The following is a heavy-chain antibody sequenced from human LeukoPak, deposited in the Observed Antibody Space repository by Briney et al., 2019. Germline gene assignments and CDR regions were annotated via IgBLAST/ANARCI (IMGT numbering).Heavy chain of an antibody. Sequence: GASVKVSCKASGYTFTSYGISWVRPAPGQGLEWMGWISAYNGNTNYAQKLQGRVTMTTDTSTSTAYMELRSLRSDDTAVYYCARSQGGITGTTIYYYGMDVWGQGTTVTVSS. V-gene: IGHV1-18*01. D-gene: IGHD1-7*01. CDR1: GYTFTSYG. CDR3: ARSQGGITGTTIYYYGMDV. CDR2: ISAYNGNT. J-gene: IGHJ6*02.